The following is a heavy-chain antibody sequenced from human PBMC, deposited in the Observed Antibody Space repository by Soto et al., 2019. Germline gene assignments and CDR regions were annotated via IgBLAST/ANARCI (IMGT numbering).Heavy chain of an antibody. CDR3: AGQRGYYYYGIEG. D-gene: IGHD3-16*01. CDR2: IVVGSGNT. Sequence: SVEVSCKSSGFTFTSSAVQWVRQARGQRLEWIGWIVVGSGNTNYAQKFQERVTITRDMSTSTAYMELSSLRSEDTAVYYCAGQRGYYYYGIEGRQQEST. J-gene: IGHJ6*01. CDR1: GFTFTSSA. V-gene: IGHV1-58*01.